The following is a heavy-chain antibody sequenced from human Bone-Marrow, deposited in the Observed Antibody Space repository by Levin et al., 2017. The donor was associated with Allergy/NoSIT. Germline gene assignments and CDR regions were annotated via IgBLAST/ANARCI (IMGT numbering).Heavy chain of an antibody. CDR3: AREWGITSVGVAPFFGY. Sequence: GGSLRLSCAGSGFTFKNYALSWVRQAPGKGLEWVSTITPGVATTYYADSVQGRFTISRDNLQSTLYLQMDSLRDEDTALYYCAREWGITSVGVAPFFGYWGQGDLVTVSS. J-gene: IGHJ4*02. CDR2: ITPGVATT. D-gene: IGHD3-3*01. V-gene: IGHV3-23*01. CDR1: GFTFKNYA.